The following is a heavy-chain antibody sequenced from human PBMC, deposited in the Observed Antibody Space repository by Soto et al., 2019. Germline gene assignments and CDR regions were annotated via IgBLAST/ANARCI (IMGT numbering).Heavy chain of an antibody. J-gene: IGHJ5*02. CDR1: GYSFKTHW. V-gene: IGHV5-10-1*01. CDR3: ARQGMWGAPTRDNWFDP. D-gene: IGHD3-16*01. CDR2: IDPSDSYI. Sequence: PGESLKISCEGSGYSFKTHWITWVRQMPGKGLEWVGRIDPSDSYISYSPSFQGHVTISADKSISTAYLQWSSLEASDTAIYYCARQGMWGAPTRDNWFDPWGQGTLVTVSS.